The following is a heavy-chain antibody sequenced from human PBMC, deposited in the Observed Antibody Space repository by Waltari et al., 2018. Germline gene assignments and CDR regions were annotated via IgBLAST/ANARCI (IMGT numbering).Heavy chain of an antibody. V-gene: IGHV1-8*03. CDR3: ARGSGDLDI. Sequence: QVQLEQSGAEMVKPGASVRVSCKASGYSFRRSDISWVRQAPGQGLEWMGWMNTNSGNTGYAEKVQGRVTITRNTSINTAYMDLSGLRSEDTAVYYCARGSGDLDIWGQGTMVTVSS. CDR2: MNTNSGNT. D-gene: IGHD2-21*01. CDR1: GYSFRRSD. J-gene: IGHJ3*02.